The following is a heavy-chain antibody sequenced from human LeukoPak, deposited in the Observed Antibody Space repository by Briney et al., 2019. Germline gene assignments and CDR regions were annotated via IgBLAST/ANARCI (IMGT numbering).Heavy chain of an antibody. CDR1: Y. J-gene: IGHJ5*01. V-gene: IGHV3-11*05. CDR3: ARGGCGGGNCYSGTGWFES. Sequence: YWGWIRQPPGKGLEWIAYITSESIPQYADSVKGRFTISRDNAQNSVSLQMDSLRAEDTAVYYCARGGCGGGNCYSGTGWFESWGQGALVIVST. D-gene: IGHD2-21*02. CDR2: ITSESIP.